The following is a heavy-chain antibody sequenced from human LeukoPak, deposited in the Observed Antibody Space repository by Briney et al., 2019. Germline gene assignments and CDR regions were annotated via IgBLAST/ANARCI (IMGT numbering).Heavy chain of an antibody. CDR1: GGSFSGYY. D-gene: IGHD6-19*01. Sequence: SETLSLTCVVYGGSFSGYYWSWIRQPPGKGLEWIGEINHSGSTNYNPSFKSRVTISVDTSKNQFSLKLSSVTAADTAVYYCARGPPGGWYYFDYWGQGTLVTVSS. CDR3: ARGPPGGWYYFDY. CDR2: INHSGST. V-gene: IGHV4-34*01. J-gene: IGHJ4*02.